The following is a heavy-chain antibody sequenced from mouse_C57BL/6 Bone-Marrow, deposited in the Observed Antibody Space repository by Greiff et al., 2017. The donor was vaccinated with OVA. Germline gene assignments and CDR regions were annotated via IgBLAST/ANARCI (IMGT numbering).Heavy chain of an antibody. V-gene: IGHV1-59*01. CDR3: AWSYYFDY. J-gene: IGHJ2*01. CDR1: GYTFTSYW. Sequence: QVQLQQPGAELVRPGTSVKLSCKASGYTFTSYWMHWVKQRPGQGLEWIGVIDPSDSYTHYNQKFKGKVTLTVDTSSSTAYMQLSSLTSEDSAVYYCAWSYYFDYWGQGTTRTVSS. CDR2: IDPSDSYT.